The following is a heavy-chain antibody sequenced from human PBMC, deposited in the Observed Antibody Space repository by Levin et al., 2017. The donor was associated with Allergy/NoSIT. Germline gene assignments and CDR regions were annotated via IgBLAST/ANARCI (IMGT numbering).Heavy chain of an antibody. J-gene: IGHJ3*02. CDR3: ARRYCSGGSCYEVSPDAFDI. CDR1: GFTFDDYG. CDR2: INWNGGST. D-gene: IGHD2-15*01. V-gene: IGHV3-20*04. Sequence: PGESLKISCAASGFTFDDYGMSWVRQAPGKGLEWVSGINWNGGSTGYADSVKGRFTISRDNAKNSLYLQMNSLRAEDTALYYCARRYCSGGSCYEVSPDAFDIWGQGTMVTVSS.